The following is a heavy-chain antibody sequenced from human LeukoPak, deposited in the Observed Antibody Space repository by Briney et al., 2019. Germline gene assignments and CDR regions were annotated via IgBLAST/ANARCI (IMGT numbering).Heavy chain of an antibody. Sequence: SETLSLTCAVYGGSFSGYFWSWIRQPTGKGLEWIGEINHSGSTNYNPSLKSRVTISVDTSKNQFSLKLSSVTAADTAVYYCARRFHYYYYMDVWGQRDHVHRLL. J-gene: IGHJ6*03. D-gene: IGHD2-21*01. CDR1: GGSFSGYF. CDR2: INHSGST. V-gene: IGHV4-34*01. CDR3: ARRFHYYYYMDV.